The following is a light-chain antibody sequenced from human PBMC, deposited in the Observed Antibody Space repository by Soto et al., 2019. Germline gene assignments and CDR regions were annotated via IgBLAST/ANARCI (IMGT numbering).Light chain of an antibody. CDR3: QQYGNSPLYT. CDR1: QSVTSNF. J-gene: IGKJ2*01. Sequence: EIVLTQSPGTLSLSPGERATLSCRASQSVTSNFLAWYQQKPGQAPRLLIYGASSRATGIPDRFSGSGSGTDFTLTISRLEPEDFAVYYCQQYGNSPLYTLGQGTKLE. CDR2: GAS. V-gene: IGKV3-20*01.